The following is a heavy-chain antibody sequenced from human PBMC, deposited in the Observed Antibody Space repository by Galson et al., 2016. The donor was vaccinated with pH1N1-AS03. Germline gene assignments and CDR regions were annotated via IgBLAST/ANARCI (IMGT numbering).Heavy chain of an antibody. D-gene: IGHD2-8*01. CDR2: IKQDGSEK. V-gene: IGHV3-7*01. J-gene: IGHJ4*02. CDR3: FEINNG. Sequence: SLRLSCAASELTFSNYYMSWVRQAPGKGLEWVANIKQDGSEKYYVDSVKGRFTISRDNAKNSLYLQMNSLRAEDTAVYYCFEINNGGGQGTLVTVSS. CDR1: ELTFSNYY.